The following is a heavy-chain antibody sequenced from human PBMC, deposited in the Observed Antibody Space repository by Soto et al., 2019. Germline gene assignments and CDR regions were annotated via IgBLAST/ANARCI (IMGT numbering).Heavy chain of an antibody. V-gene: IGHV3-9*01. CDR1: GFTFDDYA. CDR2: ISWNSGSI. J-gene: IGHJ3*02. Sequence: EGQLVESGGGLVQPGRSLRLSCAASGFTFDDYAMHWVRQAPGKCLEWVSGISWNSGSIGYAASVKGRFTISRDNAKNSLYMQMNRLRAEDTALYYCAKDERARVDYGGVDAFAIWGQGTMVTVSS. CDR3: AKDERARVDYGGVDAFAI. D-gene: IGHD4-17*01.